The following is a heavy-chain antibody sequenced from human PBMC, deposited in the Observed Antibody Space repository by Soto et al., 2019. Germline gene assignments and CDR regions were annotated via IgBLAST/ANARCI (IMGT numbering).Heavy chain of an antibody. V-gene: IGHV3-49*03. D-gene: IGHD2-2*01. CDR3: TSDPCSITSCYVFKVPAFDY. Sequence: PGGSLRLSCTASGFTFGDYAMSWFRQAPGKGLEWVGFIRSKAYGGTTEYAASVKGRFTISRDDSKSIAYLQMNSLKTEDTAVYYCTSDPCSITSCYVFKVPAFDYWGQGTLVTVSS. CDR2: IRSKAYGGTT. J-gene: IGHJ4*02. CDR1: GFTFGDYA.